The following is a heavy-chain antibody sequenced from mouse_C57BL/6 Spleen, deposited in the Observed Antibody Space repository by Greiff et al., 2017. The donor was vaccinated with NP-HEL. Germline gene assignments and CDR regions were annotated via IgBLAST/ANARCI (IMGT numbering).Heavy chain of an antibody. D-gene: IGHD2-4*01. CDR2: ISDGGSYT. CDR3: ARDPDYDYDGYYFDY. V-gene: IGHV5-4*01. J-gene: IGHJ2*01. CDR1: GFTFSSYA. Sequence: EVKVVESGGGLVKPGGSLKLSCAASGFTFSSYAMSWVRQTPEKRLEWVATISDGGSYTYYPDNVKGRFTISRDNAKNNLYLQMSHLKSEDTAMYYCARDPDYDYDGYYFDYWGQGTTLTVSS.